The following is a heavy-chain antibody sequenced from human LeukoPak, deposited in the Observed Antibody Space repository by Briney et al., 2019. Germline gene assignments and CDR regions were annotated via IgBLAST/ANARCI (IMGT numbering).Heavy chain of an antibody. V-gene: IGHV3-21*01. D-gene: IGHD3-3*01. CDR1: GFTFSSYS. Sequence: KPGGSLRLSCAASGFTFSSYSMNWVRQAPGKGLEWVSSISSSSSYIYYADSVEGRFTISRDNSENTLSLQMNSLKIEDTAVYFCVKGGILPGHWSAASYYMDIWGQGTAVTVSS. CDR2: ISSSSSYI. J-gene: IGHJ6*03. CDR3: VKGGILPGHWSAASYYMDI.